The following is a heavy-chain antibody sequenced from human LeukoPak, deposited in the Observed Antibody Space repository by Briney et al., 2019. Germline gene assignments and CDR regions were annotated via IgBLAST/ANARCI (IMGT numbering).Heavy chain of an antibody. J-gene: IGHJ4*02. CDR1: GFTFSNYW. CDR3: VSTGSVLDY. D-gene: IGHD3-10*01. Sequence: GGSLRLSCAASGFTFSNYWMTWVRQAPGEGLEWVANINQDGSDKYYAASVKGRFTISRANAQNSLYLQMHSRRAEDAAVYYCVSTGSVLDYWGQGTLVTVPS. V-gene: IGHV3-7*01. CDR2: INQDGSDK.